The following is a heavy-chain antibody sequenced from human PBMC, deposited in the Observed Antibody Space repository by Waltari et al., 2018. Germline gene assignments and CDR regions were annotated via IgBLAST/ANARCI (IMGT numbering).Heavy chain of an antibody. CDR2: INPNSGGT. CDR3: ARSIRGSSWFRFDY. V-gene: IGHV1-2*02. CDR1: GYTFPGYY. D-gene: IGHD6-13*01. Sequence: QVQLVQSGAEVKKPGASVKVSCKASGYTFPGYYMHWVRQAPGQGLEWVGGINPNSGGTNYAQKFQCRVTMTRDTSLSTAYMELSRLRSDDTAVYYCARSIRGSSWFRFDYWGQGTLVTVSS. J-gene: IGHJ4*02.